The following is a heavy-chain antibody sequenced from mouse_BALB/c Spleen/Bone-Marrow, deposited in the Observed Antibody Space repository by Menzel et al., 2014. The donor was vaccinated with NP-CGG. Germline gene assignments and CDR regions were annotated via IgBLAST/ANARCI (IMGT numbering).Heavy chain of an antibody. CDR3: ARRDDGYYNFDY. D-gene: IGHD2-3*01. Sequence: EVKLMESGGGLVQPGGSRKLSCAASGFTFSSFGMHWVRQAPEKGLEWVAYISSGSSTIYYADTVKGRFTISRDNPKNTLFLQMTSLRSEDTAMYYSARRDDGYYNFDYWGQGTTLTVSS. J-gene: IGHJ2*01. CDR2: ISSGSSTI. CDR1: GFTFSSFG. V-gene: IGHV5-17*02.